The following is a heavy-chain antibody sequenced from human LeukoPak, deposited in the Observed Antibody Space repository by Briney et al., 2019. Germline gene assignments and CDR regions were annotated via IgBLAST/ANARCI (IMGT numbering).Heavy chain of an antibody. Sequence: RASVKVSCKASGFTFSNSAIHWVRQARGQRLEWIGWIVVGSGDTEYAQKFRGRVSITRDMSTSTAHMELSSLISEDTAAYFCAAGDRGSHTLDYWGQGSLVTVSS. CDR2: IVVGSGDT. J-gene: IGHJ4*02. D-gene: IGHD1-26*01. V-gene: IGHV1-58*02. CDR1: GFTFSNSA. CDR3: AAGDRGSHTLDY.